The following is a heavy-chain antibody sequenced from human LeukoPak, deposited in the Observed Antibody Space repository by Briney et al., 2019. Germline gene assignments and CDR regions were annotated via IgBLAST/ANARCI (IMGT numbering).Heavy chain of an antibody. J-gene: IGHJ5*02. Sequence: GRSLRLSCAASGFTFSSYAMHWVRQAPGKGLEWVAVISYDGSNKYYADSVKGRSTISRDNSKNTLYLQMNSLRAEDTAVYYCARDRSVVVPAAMSGFDPWGQGTLVTVSS. CDR2: ISYDGSNK. CDR1: GFTFSSYA. V-gene: IGHV3-30-3*01. D-gene: IGHD2-2*01. CDR3: ARDRSVVVPAAMSGFDP.